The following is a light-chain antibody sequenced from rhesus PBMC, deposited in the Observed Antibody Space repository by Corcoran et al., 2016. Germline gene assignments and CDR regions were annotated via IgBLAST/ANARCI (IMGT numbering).Light chain of an antibody. V-gene: IGKV1-22*01. Sequence: DIQMTQSPSSLSASVGDTVTITCQASQGISSWLAWYQQKPGKALKLLIYKASSMQSGVPSRFSGSGSGTDFTLTISSLQPEDFATYYCHQFSSNPLTFGGGTKVEIK. CDR1: QGISSW. CDR3: HQFSSNPLT. CDR2: KAS. J-gene: IGKJ4*01.